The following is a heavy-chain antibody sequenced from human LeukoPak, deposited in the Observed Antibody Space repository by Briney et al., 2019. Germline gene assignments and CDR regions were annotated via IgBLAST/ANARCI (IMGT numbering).Heavy chain of an antibody. J-gene: IGHJ6*03. V-gene: IGHV4-34*01. CDR2: INHSGST. Sequence: SETLSLTCAVYGGSFNTYYWTWIRQPPGKGLEWIGEINHSGSTNYNPSLKSRVTISVDTSKNQFSLNLNSVIAADTAVYYCARSTFYMDVWGKGTTVTVSS. CDR1: GGSFNTYY. CDR3: ARSTFYMDV.